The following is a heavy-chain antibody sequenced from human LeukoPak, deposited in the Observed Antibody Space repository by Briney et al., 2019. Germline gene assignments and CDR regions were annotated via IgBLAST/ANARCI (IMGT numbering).Heavy chain of an antibody. CDR3: ARDRGARGRGLA. V-gene: IGHV3-21*01. D-gene: IGHD3-10*01. CDR2: IGPSSGDI. CDR1: GFTFRIYS. Sequence: GGSLRLPCAASGFTFRIYSMNWVCQAPGTGLEWVSSIGPSSGDIHYADSVKGRFTISRDNDKNSLYLQMNSLRAEDTAVYYCARDRGARGRGLAWGQGTQVTVSS. J-gene: IGHJ5*02.